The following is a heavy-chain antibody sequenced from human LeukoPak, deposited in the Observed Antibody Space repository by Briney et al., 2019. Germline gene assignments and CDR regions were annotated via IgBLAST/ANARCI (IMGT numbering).Heavy chain of an antibody. CDR3: ARGGHDYGDYGY. CDR1: GGSIYSGAYY. J-gene: IGHJ4*02. V-gene: IGHV4-31*11. D-gene: IGHD4-17*01. Sequence: SETLPLTCAVSGGSIYSGAYYWSWIRQLPGKGLEWIGYIYDSGSTFYNPSLKSRVSISIDTSKNQFSLSLRSVTAADTAVYYCARGGHDYGDYGYWGQGRLVTVSS. CDR2: IYDSGST.